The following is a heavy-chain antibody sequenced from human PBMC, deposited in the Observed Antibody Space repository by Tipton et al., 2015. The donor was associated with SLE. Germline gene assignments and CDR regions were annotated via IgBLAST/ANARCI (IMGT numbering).Heavy chain of an antibody. CDR3: ARGRGADDY. D-gene: IGHD3-10*01. Sequence: TLSLTCTVSGGSISSSSYYWGWIRQPPGKGLEWIGYIYHSGSTYYNPSLKSRVTISVDRSKNQFSLKLSSVTAADTAVYYCARGRGADDYWGQGTLVTVSS. J-gene: IGHJ4*02. CDR1: GGSISSSSYY. CDR2: IYHSGST. V-gene: IGHV4-30-2*01.